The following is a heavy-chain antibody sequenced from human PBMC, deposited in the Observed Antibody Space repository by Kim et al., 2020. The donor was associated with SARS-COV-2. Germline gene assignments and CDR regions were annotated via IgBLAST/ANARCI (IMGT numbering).Heavy chain of an antibody. Sequence: AGSLRLSCAVSGLTFSSYWMSWVRQSPGKGLEWVANINQDGSEKYYVDSVKGRFTISRDNAKNSVYLQMNSLRAEDTAVYYCARVFHGVFDRWGQGTLVT. CDR3: ARVFHGVFDR. CDR2: INQDGSEK. J-gene: IGHJ4*02. CDR1: GLTFSSYW. D-gene: IGHD3-16*01. V-gene: IGHV3-7*01.